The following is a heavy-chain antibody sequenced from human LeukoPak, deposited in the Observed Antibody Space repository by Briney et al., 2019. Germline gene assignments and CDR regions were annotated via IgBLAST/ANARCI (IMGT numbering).Heavy chain of an antibody. Sequence: SETLSLTCAVYGGSFSGYYWSWIRQPPGKGLEWIGEINHSGSTNYNPSLKSRVTISVDTSKNQFSLKLSSVTAAHTAVYYCARSVWDIVVVPAAINYVDYWGQGTLVTVSS. J-gene: IGHJ4*02. CDR1: GGSFSGYY. CDR3: ARSVWDIVVVPAAINYVDY. D-gene: IGHD2-2*01. CDR2: INHSGST. V-gene: IGHV4-34*01.